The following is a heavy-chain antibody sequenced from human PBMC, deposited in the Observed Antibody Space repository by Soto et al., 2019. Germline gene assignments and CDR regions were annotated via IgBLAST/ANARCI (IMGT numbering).Heavy chain of an antibody. CDR2: INPNSGVT. CDR1: GYPFTGYY. D-gene: IGHD2-2*01. Sequence: QVQLVQSGAEVRKPGASVKVSCKASGYPFTGYYMHWVRQAPGQGLEWMGWINPNSGVTNYAQKFQDRVTMTRDTSISTAYMELSSLISDDTAVYYFAKEYQLLGVYHWFDPWGQGTLVTVSS. CDR3: AKEYQLLGVYHWFDP. V-gene: IGHV1-2*02. J-gene: IGHJ5*02.